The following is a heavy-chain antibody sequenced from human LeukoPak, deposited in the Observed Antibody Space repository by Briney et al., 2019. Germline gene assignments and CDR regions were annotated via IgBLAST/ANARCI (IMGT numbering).Heavy chain of an antibody. CDR1: GGSISSYY. Sequence: PSETLSLTCTVSGGSISSYYWSWIRQPPGKGLEWIGYIYYSGSTNYNPSLKSRVTISVDTSKNQFSLKLSSVTAADTAVYYCARDLWFGRNKFDYWGQGTLVTVSS. CDR3: ARDLWFGRNKFDY. V-gene: IGHV4-59*01. CDR2: IYYSGST. J-gene: IGHJ4*02. D-gene: IGHD3-10*01.